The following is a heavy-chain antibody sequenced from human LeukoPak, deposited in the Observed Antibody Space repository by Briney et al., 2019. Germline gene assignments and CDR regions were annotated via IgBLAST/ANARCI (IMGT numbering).Heavy chain of an antibody. D-gene: IGHD6-6*01. V-gene: IGHV3-7*01. CDR2: IKQDGSEK. Sequence: GGSLRLSCAASGFTFSSYSMNWVRQAPGKGLEWVANIKQDGSEKYYVDSVKGRFTISRDNAKNSLYLQMNSLRAEDTAVYYCARDSSSSLGSYGYWGQGTLVTVSS. CDR1: GFTFSSYS. J-gene: IGHJ4*02. CDR3: ARDSSSSLGSYGY.